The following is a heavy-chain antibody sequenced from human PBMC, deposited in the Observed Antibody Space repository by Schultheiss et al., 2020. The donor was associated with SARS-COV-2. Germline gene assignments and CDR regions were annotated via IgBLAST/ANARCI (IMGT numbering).Heavy chain of an antibody. J-gene: IGHJ4*02. V-gene: IGHV4-39*01. D-gene: IGHD5-12*01. Sequence: SETLSLTCTVSGASISSSSYYWGWIRQPPGKGLEWIGSIYYSGSTYYNPSLKSRVTISVDTSKNQFSLKLSSVTAADTAVYYCARHASVVLVATFDYWGQGTLVTVSS. CDR1: GASISSSSYY. CDR3: ARHASVVLVATFDY. CDR2: IYYSGST.